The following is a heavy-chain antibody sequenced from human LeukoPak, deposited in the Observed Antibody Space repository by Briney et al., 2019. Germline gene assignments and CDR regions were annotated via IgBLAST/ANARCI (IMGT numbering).Heavy chain of an antibody. J-gene: IGHJ6*03. V-gene: IGHV4-38-2*02. D-gene: IGHD6-19*01. Sequence: SETLSLTCTVSGYSISSGYYWSWIRQPPGKGLEWIGEINHSGSTNYNPSLKSRVTISVDTSKNQFSLKLSSVTAADTAVYYCARRSRTLRIAVAQERQRYYMDVWGKGTTVTVSS. CDR2: INHSGST. CDR3: ARRSRTLRIAVAQERQRYYMDV. CDR1: GYSISSGYY.